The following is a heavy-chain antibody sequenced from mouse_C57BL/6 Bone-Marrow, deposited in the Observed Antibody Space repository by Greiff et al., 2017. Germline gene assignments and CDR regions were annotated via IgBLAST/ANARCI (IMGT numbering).Heavy chain of an antibody. D-gene: IGHD4-1*01. J-gene: IGHJ2*01. V-gene: IGHV5-17*01. CDR2: ISSGSSTL. CDR1: GFTFSEYG. Sequence: EVKLVESGGGLVKPGGSLKLSCAASGFTFSEYGMHWVRQAPEKGLEWVAYISSGSSTLYYADTVKGRFTISSDNAKNTLFLQMTSLRSGDTAMYSWARQWDVVDYWGQGTTLTGSS. CDR3: ARQWDVVDY.